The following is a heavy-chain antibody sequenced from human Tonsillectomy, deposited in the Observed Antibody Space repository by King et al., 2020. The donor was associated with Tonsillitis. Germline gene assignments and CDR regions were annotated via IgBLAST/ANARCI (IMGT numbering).Heavy chain of an antibody. CDR3: GRDKGASYYDTGRGSFDI. CDR2: ISASGSK. Sequence: VQLVESGGGLVKPGGSLRLSCVASGFTFRTYSMNWVRQTPGQGVEWVSSISASGSKYYSDSVKCRFTISRDNAKNSLYLQMDSLRADDTGVDYRGRDKGASYYDTGRGSFDIWGQGTTVTVSS. J-gene: IGHJ3*02. V-gene: IGHV3-21*01. D-gene: IGHD3-22*01. CDR1: GFTFRTYS.